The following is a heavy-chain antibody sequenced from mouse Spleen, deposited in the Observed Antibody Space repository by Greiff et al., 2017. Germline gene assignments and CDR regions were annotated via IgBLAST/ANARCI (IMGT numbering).Heavy chain of an antibody. Sequence: QVQLKQPGAELVMPGASVKLSCKASGYTFTSYWMHWVKQRPGQGLEWIGEIDPSDSYTNYNQKFKGKATLTVDKSSSTAYMQLSSLTSEDSAVYYCARSRTTVVGELGWGQGTTLTVSS. D-gene: IGHD1-1*01. CDR3: ARSRTTVVGELG. CDR2: IDPSDSYT. CDR1: GYTFTSYW. J-gene: IGHJ2*01. V-gene: IGHV1-69*01.